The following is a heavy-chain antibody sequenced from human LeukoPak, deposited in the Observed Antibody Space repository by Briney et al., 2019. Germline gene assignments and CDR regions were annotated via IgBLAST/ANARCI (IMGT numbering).Heavy chain of an antibody. V-gene: IGHV4-30-2*01. CDR2: IYHSGSA. D-gene: IGHD2-15*01. Sequence: SETLSLTCTVSGGSISSGGYYWSWIRQPPGKGLEWIGYIYHSGSAYYNPSLKSRVTLSVDRSKNQFSLKLNSVTAADTAVYYCARRVVAATYYFDYWGQGTLVTVSS. J-gene: IGHJ4*02. CDR1: GGSISSGGYY. CDR3: ARRVVAATYYFDY.